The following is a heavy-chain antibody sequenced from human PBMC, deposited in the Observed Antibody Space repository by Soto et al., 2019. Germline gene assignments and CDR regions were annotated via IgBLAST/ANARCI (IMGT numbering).Heavy chain of an antibody. CDR3: ARDDRRTVARFDY. J-gene: IGHJ4*02. CDR1: GYTFTSYG. D-gene: IGHD4-17*01. V-gene: IGHV1-18*01. CDR2: ISAYNGNT. Sequence: ASVKVSCKASGYTFTSYGISWVRQAPGQGLEWMGWISAYNGNTNYAQKFQGRVTITADESTSTAYMELSSLRSEDTAVYYCARDDRRTVARFDYWGQGTLVTVSS.